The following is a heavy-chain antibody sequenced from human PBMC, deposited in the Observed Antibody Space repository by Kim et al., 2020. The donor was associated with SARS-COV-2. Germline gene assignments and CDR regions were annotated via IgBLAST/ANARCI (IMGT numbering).Heavy chain of an antibody. V-gene: IGHV3-23*01. CDR3: AKGAFAFRVPQANGMDV. D-gene: IGHD3-10*01. CDR1: GFTFSSYA. J-gene: IGHJ6*02. CDR2: ISGSDGST. Sequence: GGSLRLSCAASGFTFSSYAMSWVRQAPGKGLEWVSGISGSDGSTYYADSVKGRFTISRDNSKNTVYLQMNSLRAEDTAVYYCAKGAFAFRVPQANGMDVWGQGTTVTVSS.